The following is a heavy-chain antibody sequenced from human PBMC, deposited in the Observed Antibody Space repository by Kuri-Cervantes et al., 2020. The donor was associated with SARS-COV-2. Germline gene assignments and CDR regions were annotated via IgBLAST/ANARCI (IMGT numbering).Heavy chain of an antibody. CDR3: ARLGATKGSYYHGVDI. CDR2: IYYSGST. Sequence: SETLSLTCTVSGGFISSSSYYWGWIRQPPGKGLEWIGSIYYSGSTNYNTSLDSRVTISVDTSKNQLPLRLSSVTAADTAVYYCARLGATKGSYYHGVDIWGQGTTVTVSS. CDR1: GGFISSSSYY. V-gene: IGHV4-39*06. D-gene: IGHD1-26*01. J-gene: IGHJ6*02.